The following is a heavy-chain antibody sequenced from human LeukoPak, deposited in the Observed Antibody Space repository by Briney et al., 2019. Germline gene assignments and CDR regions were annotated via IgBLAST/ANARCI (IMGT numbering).Heavy chain of an antibody. J-gene: IGHJ3*02. CDR2: INPNSGVT. V-gene: IGHV1-2*02. Sequence: GASVKVSCKASGYTFSGFYIHWVRQAPGQGLEWMGWINPNSGVTNYAQKLQGRVTITRDTSIDTAYMQLSRLRSDDTAVYYCARLLYRDAFDIWGQGTMVTVSS. CDR1: GYTFSGFY. CDR3: ARLLYRDAFDI. D-gene: IGHD2-8*01.